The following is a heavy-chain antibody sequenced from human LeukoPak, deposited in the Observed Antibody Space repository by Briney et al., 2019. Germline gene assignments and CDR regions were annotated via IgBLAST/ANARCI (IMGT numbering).Heavy chain of an antibody. Sequence: ASVKVSCKASEYTLTAYYIHLVRQAPGQGLEWMAWINPNSGGTNVGQKFQGRVTMTRDTSTNAVYMELSSLSSGDTAVYYCARSAEKCNNRVCFTDYYMDIWGKGTTVTVSS. V-gene: IGHV1-2*02. D-gene: IGHD2-8*01. CDR3: ARSAEKCNNRVCFTDYYMDI. J-gene: IGHJ6*03. CDR2: INPNSGGT. CDR1: EYTLTAYY.